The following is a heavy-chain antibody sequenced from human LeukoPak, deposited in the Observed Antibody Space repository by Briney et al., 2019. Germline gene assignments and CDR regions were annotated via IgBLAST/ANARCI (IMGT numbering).Heavy chain of an antibody. Sequence: SETLSLTCTVSGGSIRSTTYYWGWIRQPPGKGLEWIGSIYYSGNTYHSPSLMSRVTISVDTSKNQFSLKLSSVTAADTAVYYCARELIAVAGTIENWFDPWGQGTLVTVSS. CDR1: GGSIRSTTYY. D-gene: IGHD6-19*01. V-gene: IGHV4-39*07. CDR3: ARELIAVAGTIENWFDP. CDR2: IYYSGNT. J-gene: IGHJ5*02.